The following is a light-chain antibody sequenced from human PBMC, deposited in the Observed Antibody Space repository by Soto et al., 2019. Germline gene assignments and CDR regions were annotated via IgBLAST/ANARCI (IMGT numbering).Light chain of an antibody. V-gene: IGKV3-15*01. CDR1: QSVSSN. CDR3: QQYNNWPLT. Sequence: EIVMTQSPATLSVSPGERATLSCRASQSVSSNLAWYQQKPGQAPRLLIYGPSTRATGIPARFSGSGSGTEFTLTISSLHSEDFAVYYGQQYNNWPLTFGQGTEVEIK. J-gene: IGKJ1*01. CDR2: GPS.